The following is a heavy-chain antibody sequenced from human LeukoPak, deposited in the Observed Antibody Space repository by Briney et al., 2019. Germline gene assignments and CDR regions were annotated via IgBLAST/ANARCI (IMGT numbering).Heavy chain of an antibody. D-gene: IGHD2-15*01. J-gene: IGHJ4*02. Sequence: GGSLRLSCAASGFTFSSYAMHWVRQAPGKGLEWVAVISYDGSNKYYADSVKGRFTISRDNSKNTLYLQMNSLRAEDTAVYYCAKPDQKYCSGGSCSKYPFDYWGQGTLVTVSS. CDR3: AKPDQKYCSGGSCSKYPFDY. CDR1: GFTFSSYA. V-gene: IGHV3-30*18. CDR2: ISYDGSNK.